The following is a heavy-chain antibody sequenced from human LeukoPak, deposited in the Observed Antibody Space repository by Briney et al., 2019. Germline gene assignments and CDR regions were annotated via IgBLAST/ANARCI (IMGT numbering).Heavy chain of an antibody. CDR3: ARVRVGGNSDWYFDL. CDR2: INPNSGGT. CDR1: GYTFTGYY. D-gene: IGHD4-23*01. V-gene: IGHV1-2*02. Sequence: ASVKVSCKASGYTFTGYYMHWVRQAPGQGLEWMGWINPNSGGTNYAQKFQGRVTMTRDMSISTAYMELSRLRSDDTAVYYCARVRVGGNSDWYFDLWGRGTLVTVSS. J-gene: IGHJ2*01.